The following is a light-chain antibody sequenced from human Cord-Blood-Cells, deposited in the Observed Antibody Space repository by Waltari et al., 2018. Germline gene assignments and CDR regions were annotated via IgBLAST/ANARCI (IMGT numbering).Light chain of an antibody. V-gene: IGLV1-47*01. Sequence: QSVLTQPPSASGTPGQRVTISCSGSSSNIGSNYVYWYQQLPGTAPKLLIYGNNQRPSGVPDRCSGSKSGTSASLAISGLRSEDEADYYCAAWDDSLSGWVFGGGTKLTVL. CDR1: SSNIGSNY. CDR2: GNN. J-gene: IGLJ3*02. CDR3: AAWDDSLSGWV.